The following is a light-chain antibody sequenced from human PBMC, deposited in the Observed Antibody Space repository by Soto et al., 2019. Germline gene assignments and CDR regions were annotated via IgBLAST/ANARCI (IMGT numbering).Light chain of an antibody. Sequence: EMLMTQYPAILSVSPGESATLSCGASQSVNSNYLAWYQQHPGQPPRLLIFGAAVRATGIPARFSGSGSATDFTLTISSLETEDFAVYYCQQRSNWHTVTFGQGTRLEIK. CDR2: GAA. CDR3: QQRSNWHTVT. J-gene: IGKJ5*01. CDR1: QSVNSNY. V-gene: IGKV3D-11*02.